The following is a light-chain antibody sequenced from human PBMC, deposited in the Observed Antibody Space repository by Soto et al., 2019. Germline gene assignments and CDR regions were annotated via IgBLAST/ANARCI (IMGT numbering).Light chain of an antibody. J-gene: IGLJ1*01. CDR2: EVS. CDR1: SSDVGGYNY. V-gene: IGLV2-14*01. CDR3: TSYTSNTTLV. Sequence: QSALTQPASVSGSPGQSITISCTGTSSDVGGYNYVSWYQQYPGKAPKLMIYEVSNRPSGVSNRFSGSQSSNTASLTISGLQAEDEADYYCTSYTSNTTLVFGTGTKVTVL.